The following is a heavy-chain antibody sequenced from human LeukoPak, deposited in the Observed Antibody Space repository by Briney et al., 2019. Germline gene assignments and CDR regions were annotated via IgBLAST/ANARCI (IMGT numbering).Heavy chain of an antibody. D-gene: IGHD3-22*01. CDR2: INPSGGST. J-gene: IGHJ5*02. Sequence: ASVKVSCKASGYTFTSYDMHWVRQAPGQGLEWMGIINPSGGSTSYAQKFQGRVTMTGDTSTSTVYMELSSLRSEDTAVYYCARGGDYYDSSGYYYWWFDPWGQGTLVTVSS. CDR1: GYTFTSYD. V-gene: IGHV1-46*01. CDR3: ARGGDYYDSSGYYYWWFDP.